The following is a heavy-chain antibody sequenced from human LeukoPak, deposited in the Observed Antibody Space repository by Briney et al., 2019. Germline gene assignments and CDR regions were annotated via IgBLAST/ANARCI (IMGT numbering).Heavy chain of an antibody. J-gene: IGHJ5*02. CDR1: GGSISSYY. V-gene: IGHV4-59*08. Sequence: PSETLSLTCTVSGGSISSYYWSWIRQPAGKGLEWIGYIYYSGSTNYNPSLKSRVTISVDTSKNQFSLKLTSVTAADTAVYYCARHLRNNWFDPWGQGTLVTVSS. CDR3: ARHLRNNWFDP. CDR2: IYYSGST.